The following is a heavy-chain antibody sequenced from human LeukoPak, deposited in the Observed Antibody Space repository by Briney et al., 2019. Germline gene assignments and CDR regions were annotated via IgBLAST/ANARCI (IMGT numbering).Heavy chain of an antibody. CDR2: IWYDGSNK. Sequence: SCKASGYTFTSYYMHWVRQAPGKGLEWVAVIWYDGSNKYYADSVKGRFTISRDNSKNTLYLQMNSLRAEDTAVYYCARADYKGGFDPWGQGTLVTVSS. D-gene: IGHD4-11*01. CDR3: ARADYKGGFDP. CDR1: GYTFTSYY. J-gene: IGHJ5*02. V-gene: IGHV3-33*01.